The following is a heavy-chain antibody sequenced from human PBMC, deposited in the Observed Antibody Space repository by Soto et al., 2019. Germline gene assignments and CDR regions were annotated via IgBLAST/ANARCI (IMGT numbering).Heavy chain of an antibody. V-gene: IGHV3-23*01. D-gene: IGHD1-26*01. J-gene: IGHJ4*02. CDR1: GFIFSDYG. CDR3: AKTFGSNWLLDY. CDR2: MSGSGGSR. Sequence: EVRLLESGGGLVQPEGSLRLSCEGSGFIFSDYGISWVRQSPEKGLQWVSAMSGSGGSRYYADSVKGRFTTSRDNSKNTVYLQMSSLRGDDTAIYYCAKTFGSNWLLDYWGQGTLVTVSS.